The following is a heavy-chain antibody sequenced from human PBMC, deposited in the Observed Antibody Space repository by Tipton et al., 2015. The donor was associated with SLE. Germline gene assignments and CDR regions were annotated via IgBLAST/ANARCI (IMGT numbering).Heavy chain of an antibody. CDR2: ISDSGTFT. D-gene: IGHD1-26*01. CDR3: AQDLWDIPLTGH. CDR1: GFTFSDYY. J-gene: IGHJ4*02. Sequence: SLRLSCAASGFTFSDYYMSWIRQAPGKGLEWVSYISDSGTFTTYADSVKGRFTISRDNAKNSLHLQMNSLGPEDTAVYYCAQDLWDIPLTGHWGQGVQVTVSS. V-gene: IGHV3-11*05.